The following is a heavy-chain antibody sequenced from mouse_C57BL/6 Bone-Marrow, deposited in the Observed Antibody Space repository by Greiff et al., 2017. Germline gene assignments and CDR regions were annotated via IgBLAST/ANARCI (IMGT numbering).Heavy chain of an antibody. Sequence: QVQLQQSGAELAKPGASVTLSCTASGYTFTSYWMHWVKQRPGQGLEWIGYINPGSGYTKYNPKFKDQATLTADKSYSTAYMQLSSLTYKDSAVYYCAGVKEDGYCVWFAYWGQGTLVTVSA. CDR3: AGVKEDGYCVWFAY. CDR1: GYTFTSYW. CDR2: INPGSGYT. J-gene: IGHJ3*01. V-gene: IGHV1-7*01. D-gene: IGHD2-3*01.